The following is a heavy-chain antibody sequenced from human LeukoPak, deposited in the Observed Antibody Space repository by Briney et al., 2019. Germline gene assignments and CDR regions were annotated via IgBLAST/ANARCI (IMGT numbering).Heavy chain of an antibody. Sequence: SCKASGYTFTSYGMHWVRQAPGKGLEWVAVIWYDGSNKYYADPVKGRFTISRDNSKNTLYLQMNSLRAEDTAVYYCARVVTALDYWGQGTLVTVSS. CDR3: ARVVTALDY. CDR1: GYTFTSYG. D-gene: IGHD2-21*02. J-gene: IGHJ4*02. V-gene: IGHV3-33*01. CDR2: IWYDGSNK.